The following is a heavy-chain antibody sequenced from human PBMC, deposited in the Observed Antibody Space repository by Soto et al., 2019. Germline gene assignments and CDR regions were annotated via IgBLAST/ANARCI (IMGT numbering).Heavy chain of an antibody. J-gene: IGHJ4*02. CDR3: AKVGWGDTATYSDY. D-gene: IGHD5-18*01. V-gene: IGHV3-23*01. CDR2: ISGSGGGT. CDR1: GFTFSSYA. Sequence: EVQLLESGGGLVQPGGSLRLSCAASGFTFSSYALSWVRQAPGKGLEWVSSISGSGGGTYYANSVKGRFTISRDNSKNTLYLQMNCLRAEDTAVYYCAKVGWGDTATYSDYWGQGTLVTVSS.